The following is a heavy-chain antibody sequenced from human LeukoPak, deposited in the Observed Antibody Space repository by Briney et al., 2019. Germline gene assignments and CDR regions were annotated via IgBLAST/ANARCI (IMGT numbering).Heavy chain of an antibody. CDR1: GHTFTSYG. J-gene: IGHJ5*02. D-gene: IGHD3-10*01. V-gene: IGHV1-18*01. Sequence: ASVKVSCKASGHTFTSYGISWVRQAPGQGLEWMGWISAYNGNTNYAQKLQGRVTMTTDTSTSTAYMELRSLRSDDTAVYYCARAEIDYYGSGSYSIRFDPWGQGTLVTVSS. CDR2: ISAYNGNT. CDR3: ARAEIDYYGSGSYSIRFDP.